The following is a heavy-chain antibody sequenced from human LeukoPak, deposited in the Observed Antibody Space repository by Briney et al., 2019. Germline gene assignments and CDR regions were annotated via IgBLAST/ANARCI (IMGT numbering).Heavy chain of an antibody. Sequence: GGSLRLSCAASEFTFSIYTMNWVRQAPGKGLEWISYMNSETGTVSYADSVKGRFTISRGDAKNSVYLQMNSLRDEDTALYYCARDRDYADDYWGRGSLVTVSS. D-gene: IGHD4-17*01. CDR2: MNSETGTV. CDR3: ARDRDYADDY. V-gene: IGHV3-48*02. J-gene: IGHJ4*02. CDR1: EFTFSIYT.